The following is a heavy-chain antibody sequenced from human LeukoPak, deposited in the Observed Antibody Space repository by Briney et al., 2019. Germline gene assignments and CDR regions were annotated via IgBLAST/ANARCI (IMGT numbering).Heavy chain of an antibody. Sequence: PGGSLRLSCEVSGLLFSDYYMGWFRQAPGKGLEWVSYISSSGSTIYVDSVKGRFTISRDNAKNSLYLQMNSLRAEDTAVYYCARRLHHYDSSGFDYWGQGTLVTVSS. J-gene: IGHJ4*02. CDR3: ARRLHHYDSSGFDY. CDR2: ISSSGSTI. CDR1: GLLFSDYY. D-gene: IGHD3-22*01. V-gene: IGHV3-11*01.